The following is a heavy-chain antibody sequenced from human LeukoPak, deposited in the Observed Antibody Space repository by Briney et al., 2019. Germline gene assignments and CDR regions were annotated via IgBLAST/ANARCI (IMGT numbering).Heavy chain of an antibody. J-gene: IGHJ4*02. V-gene: IGHV3-23*01. D-gene: IGHD2-15*01. Sequence: GGSLRLSCAASGFTLTSYAMSWVRQAPGKGLQWVSLICGRGGNTYYADSVKGRFTISRDNSKNTLSLQMNSLRAEDTAVYFCAKGSGDSCFSPLDSWGQGTLVTVSS. CDR3: AKGSGDSCFSPLDS. CDR2: ICGRGGNT. CDR1: GFTLTSYA.